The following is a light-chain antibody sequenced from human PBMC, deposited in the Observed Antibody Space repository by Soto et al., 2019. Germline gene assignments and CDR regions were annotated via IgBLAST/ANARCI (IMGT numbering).Light chain of an antibody. Sequence: QSVLTQPPSASGTPGQRVTISCSGSSSNIGSNSVNWYQKFPATAPKLLIYSNNQRPSGVPDRFSGSKSGTSASLAISGLHSEDEADYYCAAWDDSLNGVVFGGGTKVTVL. CDR3: AAWDDSLNGVV. V-gene: IGLV1-44*01. J-gene: IGLJ3*02. CDR2: SNN. CDR1: SSNIGSNS.